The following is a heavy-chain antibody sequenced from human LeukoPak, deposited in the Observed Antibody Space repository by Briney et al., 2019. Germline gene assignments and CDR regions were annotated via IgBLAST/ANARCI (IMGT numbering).Heavy chain of an antibody. J-gene: IGHJ4*02. V-gene: IGHV1-2*02. CDR3: ARDNDDSSGYYSPLFDY. D-gene: IGHD3-22*01. Sequence: ASVKVSCKASGYTFTGYYMHWVRQAPGQGLEWMGWINPNSGGTNYAQKFQGRVTMTRDTSISTAYMELSKLRSDDTAVYYCARDNDDSSGYYSPLFDYWGQGTLVTVSS. CDR1: GYTFTGYY. CDR2: INPNSGGT.